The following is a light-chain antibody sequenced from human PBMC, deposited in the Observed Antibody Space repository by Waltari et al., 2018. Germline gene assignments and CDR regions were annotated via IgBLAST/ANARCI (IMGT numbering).Light chain of an antibody. CDR2: GNN. CDR3: HSRETFSTRL. V-gene: IGLV1-40*01. Sequence: QSVLTQPPSMSGAPGQRVTISCTGRSSHIRAGHDVHWYQVFPGTAPKLLIYGNNNRPSGVPDRFSGSTSGNTASLTITGAQAEDEADYYCHSRETFSTRLFGGGTRLTV. J-gene: IGLJ2*01. CDR1: SSHIRAGHD.